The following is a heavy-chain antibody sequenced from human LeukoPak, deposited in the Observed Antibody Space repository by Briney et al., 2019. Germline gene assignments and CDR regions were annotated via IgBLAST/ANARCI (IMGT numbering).Heavy chain of an antibody. CDR1: GGTFSSYA. Sequence: SVKVSCKASGGTFSSYAIGWVRQAPGQGLEWMGRIIPILGIANYAQKFQGRVTITADKSTSTAYMELSSLRSEDTAVYYCARFVVVPAAIHYYYYGMDVWGQGTTVTVPS. V-gene: IGHV1-69*04. CDR3: ARFVVVPAAIHYYYYGMDV. D-gene: IGHD2-2*01. CDR2: IIPILGIA. J-gene: IGHJ6*02.